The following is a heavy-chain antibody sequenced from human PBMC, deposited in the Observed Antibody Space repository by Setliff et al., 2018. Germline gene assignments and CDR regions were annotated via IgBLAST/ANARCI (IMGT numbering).Heavy chain of an antibody. J-gene: IGHJ6*03. CDR2: FDPEDGER. CDR3: VREGVDSRSSTDYRYYMDV. CDR1: GSTVTESS. D-gene: IGHD3-22*01. V-gene: IGHV1-24*01. Sequence: EASVKVSCKVSGSTVTESSMHWVRQAPGKGLEWMGGFDPEDGERIYAQHFQGRLTIITDESTNTAFMQLSSLRSDDTAVYYCVREGVDSRSSTDYRYYMDVWGKGTTVTVSS.